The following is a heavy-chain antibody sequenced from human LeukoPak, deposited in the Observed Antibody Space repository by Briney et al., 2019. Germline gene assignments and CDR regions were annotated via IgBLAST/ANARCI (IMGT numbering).Heavy chain of an antibody. CDR2: IWFDGSNK. J-gene: IGHJ6*02. Sequence: GGSLRLSCSASGFTFSTYAMHWVRQAPGKGLEWVAAIWFDGSNKYYSDSVKGRFTISRDNSKNTLYLQMNSLRAQDTAIYYCAKDLYYGMDVWGQGTTVTVSS. CDR3: AKDLYYGMDV. V-gene: IGHV3-33*03. CDR1: GFTFSTYA.